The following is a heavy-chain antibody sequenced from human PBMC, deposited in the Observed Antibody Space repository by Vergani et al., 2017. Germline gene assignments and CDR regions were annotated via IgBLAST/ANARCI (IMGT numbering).Heavy chain of an antibody. D-gene: IGHD4-17*01. J-gene: IGHJ4*02. V-gene: IGHV3-30-3*01. CDR1: GFTFSSYA. CDR2: ISYDGSNK. Sequence: VQLLESGGGWVQPGGSLRLSCAASGFTFSSYAMHWVRQAPGKGLEWVAVISYDGSNKYYAESVKGRFTISRDNSKNTLYLQMNSLRAEDQAVYYCSRGASGDYVSSFDYWGQGTLVTVSS. CDR3: SRGASGDYVSSFDY.